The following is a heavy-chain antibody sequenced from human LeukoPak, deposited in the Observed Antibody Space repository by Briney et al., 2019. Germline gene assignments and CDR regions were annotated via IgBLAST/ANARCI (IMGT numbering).Heavy chain of an antibody. CDR3: ARVGDGLNDGFDI. D-gene: IGHD5-24*01. CDR1: GYTFTGYY. Sequence: ASVKVSCKASGYTFTGYYMNWVRQAPGQGLEWMGRINPNTGGTNYARNFQGSVTMTRDTSITTVYMELSRLRPDDTAVYYCARVGDGLNDGFDIWGQGTMVTVSS. V-gene: IGHV1-2*06. CDR2: INPNTGGT. J-gene: IGHJ3*02.